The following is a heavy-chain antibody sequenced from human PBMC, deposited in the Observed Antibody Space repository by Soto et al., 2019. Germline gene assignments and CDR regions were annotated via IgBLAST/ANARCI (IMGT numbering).Heavy chain of an antibody. CDR1: GGSISSYY. CDR3: ARDTYGGGDCPED. CDR2: VYYSGSA. J-gene: IGHJ4*02. D-gene: IGHD2-21*02. Sequence: QVQLQESGPGLVKPSETLSLTCTVSGGSISSYYWSWIRQPPGKGLEWIGYVYYSGSAKYNPSLKRRVSISVNPPKNQIPLKVSSVTAADTAVYYCARDTYGGGDCPEDWGQGTLVTVSS. V-gene: IGHV4-59*01.